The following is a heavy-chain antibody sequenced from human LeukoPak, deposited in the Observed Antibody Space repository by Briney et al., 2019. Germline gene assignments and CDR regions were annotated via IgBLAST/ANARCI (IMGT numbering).Heavy chain of an antibody. V-gene: IGHV5-51*01. J-gene: IGHJ3*02. CDR3: ARAHEGGDFENAFDI. CDR2: IYPGDSDT. Sequence: TGESLKISCKGSGYIFTSYWIGWVRQMPGKGLEWMGIIYPGDSDTRYSPSFQGQVTISADKSISTAYLQWSSLKASDTAMYYCARAHEGGDFENAFDIWGQGTMVTVSS. CDR1: GYIFTSYW. D-gene: IGHD4-17*01.